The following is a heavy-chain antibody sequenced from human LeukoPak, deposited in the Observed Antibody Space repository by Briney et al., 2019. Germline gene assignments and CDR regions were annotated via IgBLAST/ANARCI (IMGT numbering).Heavy chain of an antibody. CDR1: GYTFTSYH. V-gene: IGHV1-8*03. CDR2: MNPYSGDR. CDR3: ARTTSLTASGYDY. J-gene: IGHJ4*02. D-gene: IGHD6-25*01. Sequence: GASVKVSCNTSGYTFTSYHINWVRQATGQGVEWMGWMNPYSGDRGYAQKFQGRVSITSDTSISTAYMELSSLRSEDTAVYFCARTTSLTASGYDYWGQGTLVTVSS.